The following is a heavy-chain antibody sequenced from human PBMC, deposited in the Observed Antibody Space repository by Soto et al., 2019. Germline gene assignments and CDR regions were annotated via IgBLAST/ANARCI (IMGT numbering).Heavy chain of an antibody. V-gene: IGHV3-30-3*01. D-gene: IGHD5-12*01. CDR1: GFTFSSYA. CDR3: ARVVATITDYYYGMDV. CDR2: ISYDGGSNK. J-gene: IGHJ6*02. Sequence: QVQLVESGGGVVQPGRSLRLSCAASGFTFSSYAMHWVRQAPGEGLEWVAVISYDGGSNKYYADSVKGRFTISRDNSRNTLYLQMNSLRAEVTAVYYCARVVATITDYYYGMDVWGQGTTVTVSS.